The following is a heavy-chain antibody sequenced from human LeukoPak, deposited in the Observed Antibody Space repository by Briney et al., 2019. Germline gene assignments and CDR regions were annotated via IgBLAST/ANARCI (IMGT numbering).Heavy chain of an antibody. CDR1: GGSISSSSYY. CDR2: LYYSGST. CDR3: ARHPYDSSGYYRPGFDY. V-gene: IGHV4-39*01. D-gene: IGHD3-22*01. Sequence: PSETLSPTCTVSGGSISSSSYYWGWIRQPPGRGLEWIGSLYYSGSTSYNPSLKSRVTISVDTSRNQFSLKLTSVTAADTAVYYCARHPYDSSGYYRPGFDYWGQGTLVTVSS. J-gene: IGHJ4*02.